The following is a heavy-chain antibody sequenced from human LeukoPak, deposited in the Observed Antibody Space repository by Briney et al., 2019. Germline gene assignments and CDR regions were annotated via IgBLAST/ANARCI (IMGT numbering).Heavy chain of an antibody. CDR1: GFTFSSYS. CDR2: IWYDGSNK. V-gene: IGHV3-33*08. J-gene: IGHJ4*02. Sequence: GGSLRLSCAASGFTFSSYSMHWVRQAPGKGLEWVAVIWYDGSNKYYADSVKGRFTTSRDNSKNTLYLQMNSLRAEDTAVYYCAREWGILTGYSNYYFDHWGRGILVTVSS. CDR3: AREWGILTGYSNYYFDH. D-gene: IGHD3-9*01.